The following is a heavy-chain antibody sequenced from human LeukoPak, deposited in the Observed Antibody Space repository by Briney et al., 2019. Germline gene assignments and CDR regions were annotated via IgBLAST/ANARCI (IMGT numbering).Heavy chain of an antibody. CDR2: IKQDVNEK. V-gene: IGHV3-7*01. J-gene: IGHJ4*02. Sequence: GGSLRLSCAASGFTFNSYWMSWVRQAPGKGLEWVANIKQDVNEKYYVDSVKGRFTISRDNAKNSLYLQMNSLRAEDTAVYYCARDRSPGNFDYWGQGTLVTVSS. D-gene: IGHD3-10*01. CDR3: ARDRSPGNFDY. CDR1: GFTFNSYW.